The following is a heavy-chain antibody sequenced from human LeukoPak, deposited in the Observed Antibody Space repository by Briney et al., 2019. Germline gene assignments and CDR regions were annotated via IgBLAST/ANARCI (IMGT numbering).Heavy chain of an antibody. CDR3: ATKSRELTAFDI. J-gene: IGHJ3*02. V-gene: IGHV1-24*01. Sequence: ASVKVSCKVSGYTLTELSMHWVRQAPGKGLEWMGGFDPEDGETIYAQKFQGRVTMTEDTSTDTAYMELSSLRSEDTAVYYCATKSRELTAFDIWGQGTMVTVSS. D-gene: IGHD1-26*01. CDR2: FDPEDGET. CDR1: GYTLTELS.